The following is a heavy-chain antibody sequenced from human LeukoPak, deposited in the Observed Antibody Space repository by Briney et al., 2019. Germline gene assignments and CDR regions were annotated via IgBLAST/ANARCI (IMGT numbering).Heavy chain of an antibody. V-gene: IGHV1-2*02. CDR3: ATTAYCGGDCYYYFDY. J-gene: IGHJ4*02. CDR2: INPNSGGT. D-gene: IGHD2-21*02. Sequence: ASVKVSCKASGYTFTGYYMHWVRQAPGQGLEWMGWINPNSGGTNYAQKFQGRVTMTRDTSISTAYMELSRLRSDDTAIYYCATTAYCGGDCYYYFDYWGQGTLVTVSS. CDR1: GYTFTGYY.